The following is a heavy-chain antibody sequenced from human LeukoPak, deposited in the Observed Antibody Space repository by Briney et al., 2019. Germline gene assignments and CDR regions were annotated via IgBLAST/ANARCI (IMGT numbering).Heavy chain of an antibody. V-gene: IGHV1-46*01. CDR1: GYTFTSYY. J-gene: IGHJ4*02. D-gene: IGHD1-1*01. CDR2: INPSGGST. Sequence: ASVKVSCKASGYTFTSYYMHWVRQAPGQGLEWMGIINPSGGSTSYAQKFQGRVTMTRDTSISTAYMELSRLRSDDTAVYYCARESHVERDDYWGQGTRVTVSS. CDR3: ARESHVERDDY.